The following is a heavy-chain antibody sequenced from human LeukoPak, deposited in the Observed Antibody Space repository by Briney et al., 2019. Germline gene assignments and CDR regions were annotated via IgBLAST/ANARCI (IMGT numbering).Heavy chain of an antibody. J-gene: IGHJ6*03. CDR2: IYYSGST. CDR3: ARHAQYFRSYYYYYYMDV. V-gene: IGHV4-39*01. Sequence: SETLSLTCTVSGGSISSSSYYWGWIRQPPGKGREWIGSIYYSGSTYYNPSLKSRVTISVDTSKNQCSLKLSSVTAADTAVYYCARHAQYFRSYYYYYYMDVWGKGTTVTVSS. D-gene: IGHD1-14*01. CDR1: GGSISSSSYY.